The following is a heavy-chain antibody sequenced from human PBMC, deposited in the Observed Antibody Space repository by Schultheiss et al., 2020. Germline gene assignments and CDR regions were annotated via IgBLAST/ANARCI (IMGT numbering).Heavy chain of an antibody. D-gene: IGHD2-15*01. CDR3: AKDSGYCSGGSCYPTNWFDP. J-gene: IGHJ5*02. V-gene: IGHV3-66*01. CDR1: GFTVSSNY. CDR2: IYSGGST. Sequence: GGSLRLSCAASGFTVSSNYMSWVRQAPGKGLEWVSVIYSGGSTYYADSVKGRFTISRDNSKNTLYLQMNSLRAEDTAVYYCAKDSGYCSGGSCYPTNWFDPWGKGTLVTVSS.